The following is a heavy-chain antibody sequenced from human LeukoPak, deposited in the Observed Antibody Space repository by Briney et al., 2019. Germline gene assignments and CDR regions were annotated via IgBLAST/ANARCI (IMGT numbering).Heavy chain of an antibody. CDR3: AKDPKYSSDWYGGDN. Sequence: GGSLRLSCVASGFAFSSYAMTWVRQAPGRGLEWVSAISGSGGSTYYADSVKGRFTISRDNSKNTLYLQMNSLRDEDTAVYHCAKDPKYSSDWYGGDNWGQGTLVTVSS. CDR1: GFAFSSYA. CDR2: ISGSGGST. J-gene: IGHJ4*02. V-gene: IGHV3-23*01. D-gene: IGHD6-19*01.